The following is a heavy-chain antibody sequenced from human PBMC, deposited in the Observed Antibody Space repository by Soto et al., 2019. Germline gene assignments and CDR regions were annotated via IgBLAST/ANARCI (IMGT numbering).Heavy chain of an antibody. D-gene: IGHD1-26*01. J-gene: IGHJ4*02. CDR2: IKSKTDGAAT. Sequence: EVQLVESGGGLVKPGGSLRLSCAASGFTFSNAWMNWVRQAPGKGLEWVGRIKSKTDGAATDYAAPVKGRFTISKDDSRNTLYLQMNSLKTEDTAVYYCPTDAKYSGSYADYWGQGTLVTVSS. V-gene: IGHV3-15*07. CDR1: GFTFSNAW. CDR3: PTDAKYSGSYADY.